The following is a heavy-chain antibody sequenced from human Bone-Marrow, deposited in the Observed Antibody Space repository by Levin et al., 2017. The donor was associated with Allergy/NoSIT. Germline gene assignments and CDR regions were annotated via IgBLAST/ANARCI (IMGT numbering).Heavy chain of an antibody. CDR3: AREAAAQHGSGSRLDY. D-gene: IGHD3-10*01. J-gene: IGHJ4*02. Sequence: SQTLSLPCPVSGASISSGGYYWNWIRQHPGKGLEWVGLIYYGASTSNSGTTHYSPSLKSRVTISVDTSTNQFTLRLTSVTAADTAVYYCAREAAAQHGSGSRLDYWGQGTLVTVSS. V-gene: IGHV4-31*03. CDR2: IYYGASTSNSGTT. CDR1: GASISSGGYY.